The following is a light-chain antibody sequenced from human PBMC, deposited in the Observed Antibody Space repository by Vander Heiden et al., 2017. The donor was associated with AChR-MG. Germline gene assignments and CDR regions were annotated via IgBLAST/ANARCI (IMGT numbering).Light chain of an antibody. CDR1: SSDGGSDNS. CDR2: DVS. CDR3: CSYAGSYTLV. Sequence: QSALTPPRSVSGSPAQSLSISCSGTSSDGGSDNSVYWYQQHPGKPPKVMIYDVSKPPSGVPERFSCSKSGNTASLTISGLEAEDEADYYCCSYAGSYTLVFGGGTKVTVL. J-gene: IGLJ2*01. V-gene: IGLV2-11*01.